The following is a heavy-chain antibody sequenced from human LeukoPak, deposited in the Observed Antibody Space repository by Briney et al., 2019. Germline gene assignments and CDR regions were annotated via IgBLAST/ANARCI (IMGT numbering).Heavy chain of an antibody. CDR2: MNPNSGNT. Sequence: ASVTVSCKASGYTFTSYDINWVRQATGQGLEWMGWMNPNSGNTGYAQKFQGRVTITRNTSISTAYMELSSLRSEDTAVYYCARGHCSGGSCYSGWFDHWGQGTLVTVSS. J-gene: IGHJ5*02. CDR1: GYTFTSYD. CDR3: ARGHCSGGSCYSGWFDH. V-gene: IGHV1-8*03. D-gene: IGHD2-15*01.